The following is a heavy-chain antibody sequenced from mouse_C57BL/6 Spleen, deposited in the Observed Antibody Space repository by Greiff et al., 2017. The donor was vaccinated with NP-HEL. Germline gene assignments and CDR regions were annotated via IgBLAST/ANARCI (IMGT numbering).Heavy chain of an antibody. J-gene: IGHJ1*03. CDR1: GYTFTSYW. V-gene: IGHV1-7*01. CDR2: INPSSGYT. CDR3: ARTTVVRYWYFDV. D-gene: IGHD1-1*01. Sequence: QVQLKQSGAELAKPGASVKLSCKASGYTFTSYWMHWVKQRPGQGLEWIGYINPSSGYTKYNQKFKDKATLTADKSSSTAYMQLSSLTYEDSAVYYCARTTVVRYWYFDVWGTGTTVTVSS.